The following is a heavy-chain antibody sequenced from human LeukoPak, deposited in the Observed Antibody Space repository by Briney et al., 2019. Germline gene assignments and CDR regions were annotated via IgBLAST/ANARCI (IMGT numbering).Heavy chain of an antibody. CDR2: LRSDGSTQ. D-gene: IGHD2-21*01. Sequence: GGSLRLSCAASGFTLSKNGIHWVRRAPGKGLEWVAFLRSDGSTQYYADSVKGRFTLSRDISKNTFYLQMNTLRTDDTAVYHCAKGSCGSDCYILEFWGQGTLLTVSS. J-gene: IGHJ4*02. CDR1: GFTLSKNG. CDR3: AKGSCGSDCYILEF. V-gene: IGHV3-30*02.